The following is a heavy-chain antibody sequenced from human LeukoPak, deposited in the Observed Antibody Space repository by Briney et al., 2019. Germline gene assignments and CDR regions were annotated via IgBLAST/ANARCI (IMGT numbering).Heavy chain of an antibody. CDR2: ISSSGSTK. V-gene: IGHV3-11*01. D-gene: IGHD6-19*01. Sequence: PGGSLRLSCAASGFTFSDYYMSWIRQAPGKGLEWVSYISSSGSTKYYADSVKGRFTISRHNAKNSLYLQMNSLGAEDTAVYYWARGAGYGSKFDYWGQGTLVTVSS. CDR1: GFTFSDYY. CDR3: ARGAGYGSKFDY. J-gene: IGHJ4*02.